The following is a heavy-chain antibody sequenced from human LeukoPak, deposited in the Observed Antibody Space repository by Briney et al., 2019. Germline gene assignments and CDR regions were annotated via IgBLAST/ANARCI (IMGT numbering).Heavy chain of an antibody. V-gene: IGHV3-21*01. CDR2: ISSSSSYI. CDR3: ARGADGVSSNSRGWFDP. Sequence: PGGSLRLSCAASGFTFSSYSMNWVRQAPGKGLEWVSSISSSSSYIYYAGSVKGRFTISRDNAKNSVYLQMNSLTDEDTAVYSCARGADGVSSNSRGWFDPWGQGTLVTVSS. J-gene: IGHJ5*02. CDR1: GFTFSSYS. D-gene: IGHD2-15*01.